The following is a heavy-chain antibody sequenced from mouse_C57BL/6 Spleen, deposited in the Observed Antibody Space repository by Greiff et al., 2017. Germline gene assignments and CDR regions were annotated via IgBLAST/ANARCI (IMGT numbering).Heavy chain of an antibody. Sequence: VQLQQPGAELVRPGTSVKLSCKASGYTFTSYWMHWVKQRPGQGLEWIGVIDPSDSYTNYNQKFKGKATLTVDTSSSTAYMQLSSLTSEDSAVYYCARAGDYDAWFAYWGQGTLVTVSA. D-gene: IGHD2-4*01. J-gene: IGHJ3*01. CDR1: GYTFTSYW. CDR2: IDPSDSYT. V-gene: IGHV1-59*01. CDR3: ARAGDYDAWFAY.